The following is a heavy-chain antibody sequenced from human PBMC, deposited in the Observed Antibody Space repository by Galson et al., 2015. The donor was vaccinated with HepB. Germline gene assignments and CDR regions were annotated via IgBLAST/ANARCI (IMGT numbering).Heavy chain of an antibody. CDR3: ARDGRGYDYVRGGIDC. CDR2: IKQDGSEK. Sequence: SLRLSCAASGFTFSSYWMSWVRQAPGKGLEWAANIKQDGSEKYYVDSVKGRFTISRDNAKNSLYLQMNSLRAEDTSVYYCARDGRGYDYVRGGIDCWGQG. CDR1: GFTFSSYW. V-gene: IGHV3-7*03. D-gene: IGHD3-16*01. J-gene: IGHJ4*02.